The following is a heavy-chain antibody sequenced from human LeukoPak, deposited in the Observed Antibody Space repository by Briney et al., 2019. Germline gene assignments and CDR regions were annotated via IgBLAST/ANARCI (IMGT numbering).Heavy chain of an antibody. V-gene: IGHV4-59*01. J-gene: IGHJ4*02. CDR2: FYNSGSS. CDR1: GGSISDYY. D-gene: IGHD3-16*01. Sequence: SKTLSLTCTVSGGSISDYYRGWIRQPPGKGLEWIGYFYNSGSSAYNPSLKSRVTISADTSKNQFSLKLNSVTAADTAVYYCTRGAGWLIDYWGQGILVTVSS. CDR3: TRGAGWLIDY.